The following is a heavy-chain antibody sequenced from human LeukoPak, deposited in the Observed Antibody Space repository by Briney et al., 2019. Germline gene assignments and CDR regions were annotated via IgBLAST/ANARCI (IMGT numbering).Heavy chain of an antibody. J-gene: IGHJ4*02. V-gene: IGHV1-2*06. CDR3: ARVYSGYDLPDY. Sequence: ASVKVSCKASGYTFTGYYMHWVRQAPGRGLEWMGRINPNSGGTDYAQKFQGRVTMTRDTSINTAYMELSRLRSDDTAVYYCARVYSGYDLPDYWGQGTLVTVSS. D-gene: IGHD5-12*01. CDR1: GYTFTGYY. CDR2: INPNSGGT.